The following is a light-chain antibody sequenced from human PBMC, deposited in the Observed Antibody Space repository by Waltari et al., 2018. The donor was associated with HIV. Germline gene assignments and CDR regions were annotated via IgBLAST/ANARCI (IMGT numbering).Light chain of an antibody. V-gene: IGLV1-40*01. CDR2: ANT. CDR1: SSNIGAAYD. CDR3: FSYAGNNYLL. J-gene: IGLJ2*01. Sequence: QSVLTQPPSVSGAPGQTVTISCTGSSSNIGAAYDVHWYQQVPGTAPKLLIYANTNRPSGVPDRFSGSKSGNTASLTVSGLQAEDEAAYYCFSYAGNNYLLFGGGTKLTVL.